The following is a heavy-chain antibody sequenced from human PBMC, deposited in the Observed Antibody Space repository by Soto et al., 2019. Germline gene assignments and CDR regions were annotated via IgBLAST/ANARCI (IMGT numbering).Heavy chain of an antibody. CDR1: GFTFSSYE. CDR2: ISSSGSTI. D-gene: IGHD2-15*01. V-gene: IGHV3-48*03. Sequence: GSLRLSCAASGFTFSSYEMNWVRQAPGKGLEWVSYISSSGSTIYYADSVKGRFTISRDNAKNSLYLQMNSLRAEDKAVYYCARDRDVAATYCYYGMDVWGQGTTVTVSS. J-gene: IGHJ6*02. CDR3: ARDRDVAATYCYYGMDV.